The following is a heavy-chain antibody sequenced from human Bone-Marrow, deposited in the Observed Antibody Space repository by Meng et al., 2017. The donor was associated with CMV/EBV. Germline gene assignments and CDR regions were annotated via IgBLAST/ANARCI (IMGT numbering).Heavy chain of an antibody. D-gene: IGHD1-7*01. CDR2: IIPIFGTA. J-gene: IGHJ4*02. V-gene: IGHV1-69*05. CDR1: GGTFSSYA. CDR3: AMREGELRLVFFDY. Sequence: ASGGTFSSYAISWVRQAPGQGLEWMGGIIPIFGTANYAQKFQGRVTITTDESTSTAYMELSSLRSEDTAVYYCAMREGELRLVFFDYWGQGTLVTVSS.